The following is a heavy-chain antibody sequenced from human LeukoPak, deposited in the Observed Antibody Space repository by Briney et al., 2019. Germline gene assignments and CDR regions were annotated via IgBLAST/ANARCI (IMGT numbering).Heavy chain of an antibody. J-gene: IGHJ3*02. Sequence: GGSLRLSCAASGFTFSSYAMGWVRQAPGKGLEWVAVIWYDGSNKYYADSVKGRFTVSRDNSKNTLDLQMSSLRAEDTAVYYCAREQYGSDDALDIWGQGTLVTVSS. CDR3: AREQYGSDDALDI. CDR2: IWYDGSNK. CDR1: GFTFSSYA. V-gene: IGHV3-33*08. D-gene: IGHD3-10*01.